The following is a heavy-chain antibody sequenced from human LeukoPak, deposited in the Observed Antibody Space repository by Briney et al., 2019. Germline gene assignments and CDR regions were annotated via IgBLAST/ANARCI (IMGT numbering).Heavy chain of an antibody. V-gene: IGHV3-21*01. CDR1: GFTFSSYS. CDR3: AREGITMVRGIKVVDP. D-gene: IGHD3-10*01. J-gene: IGHJ5*02. Sequence: GGSLRLSCAASGFTFSSYSMNWVRQAPGKGLEWVSSISSSSSYIYYADSVKGRFTISRDNAKNSLYLQMNSLRAEDTAVYYCAREGITMVRGIKVVDPWGQGTLVTVSS. CDR2: ISSSSSYI.